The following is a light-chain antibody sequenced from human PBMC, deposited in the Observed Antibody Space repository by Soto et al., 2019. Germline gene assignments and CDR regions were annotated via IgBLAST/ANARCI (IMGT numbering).Light chain of an antibody. J-gene: IGKJ4*01. CDR2: TIS. Sequence: DIQMTQSPSPVSAAVGDRVTITCRASQGIRHWLAWYQQKPGKAPKVLISTISNLQSGVPSRFSGSGSGADFTLTITSLQPEDSATYYCQQGNTFPLTFGAGTRVEIK. CDR3: QQGNTFPLT. CDR1: QGIRHW. V-gene: IGKV1-12*01.